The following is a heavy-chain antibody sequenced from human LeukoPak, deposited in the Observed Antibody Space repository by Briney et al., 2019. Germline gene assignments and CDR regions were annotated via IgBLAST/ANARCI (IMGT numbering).Heavy chain of an antibody. Sequence: SETLSLTCTVSGGSISSSSYYWGWIRQPPGKGLEWIGSIYYSGSTYYNPSLKSRVTISVDTSKNQFSLKLSSVTAADTAVYYCARGRITAAGYYYYYGMDVWGQGTTVTVSS. V-gene: IGHV4-39*07. D-gene: IGHD6-13*01. CDR2: IYYSGST. CDR3: ARGRITAAGYYYYYGMDV. J-gene: IGHJ6*02. CDR1: GGSISSSSYY.